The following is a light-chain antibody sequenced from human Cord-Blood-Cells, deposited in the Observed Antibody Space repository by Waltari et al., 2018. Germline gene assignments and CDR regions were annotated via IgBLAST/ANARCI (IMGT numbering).Light chain of an antibody. V-gene: IGLV2-14*01. J-gene: IGLJ2*01. CDR1: SSDVGGYNY. CDR2: DVS. CDR3: SSYTSSSTVV. Sequence: QSALTQPASVSGSPGQSITISCTGTSSDVGGYNYVSWYQQHPGKAPKLIIYDVSKPPSGVSNRFSGSKSGNTASLTISGLQAEDEADYYCSSYTSSSTVVFGGGTKLTVL.